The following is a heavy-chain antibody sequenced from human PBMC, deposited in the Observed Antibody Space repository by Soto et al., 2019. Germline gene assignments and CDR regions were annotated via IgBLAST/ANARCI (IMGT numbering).Heavy chain of an antibody. J-gene: IGHJ5*02. V-gene: IGHV4-39*01. CDR3: ARRKTGERIAVAGPGWFDP. CDR2: IYYSGST. D-gene: IGHD6-19*01. CDR1: GGSISSSSYY. Sequence: QLQLQESGPGLVKPSETLSLTCTVSGGSISSSSYYWGWIRQPPGKGLEWIGSIYYSGSTYYNPSLQSRVTISVDTSKNQFSLKLSSVTAADTAVYYCARRKTGERIAVAGPGWFDPWGQGTLVTVSS.